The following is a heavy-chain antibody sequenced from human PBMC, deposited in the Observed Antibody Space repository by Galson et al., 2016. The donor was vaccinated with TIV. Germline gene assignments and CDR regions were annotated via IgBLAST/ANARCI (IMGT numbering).Heavy chain of an antibody. D-gene: IGHD5-24*01. CDR2: ISTTSSLI. CDR1: GFSFSIYN. CDR3: AREGRDGYNPYFDS. Sequence: SLRLSCAASGFSFSIYNMNWVRQAPGKGLEWISYISTTSSLIYYADSVRGRSTISRDNDKSSLYLQMNSLRAEDTALYYCAREGRDGYNPYFDSWGQGTLVTVSS. J-gene: IGHJ4*02. V-gene: IGHV3-48*01.